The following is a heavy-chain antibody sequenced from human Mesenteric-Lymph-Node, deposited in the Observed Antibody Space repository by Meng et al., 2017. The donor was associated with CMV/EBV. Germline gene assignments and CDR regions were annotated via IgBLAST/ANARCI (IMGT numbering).Heavy chain of an antibody. CDR1: GGSISSSSYY. CDR3: ATSVYLGGSYEDAFEI. J-gene: IGHJ3*02. Sequence: SETLSLTCTVSGGSISSSSYYWGWIRQPPGKGLEWIGSIYYSGSTYYNPSLKSRVTISVDTSKNQFSLKVRSVTAADTAVYYCATSVYLGGSYEDAFEIWGQGTTVTVSS. D-gene: IGHD3-16*01. CDR2: IYYSGST. V-gene: IGHV4-39*07.